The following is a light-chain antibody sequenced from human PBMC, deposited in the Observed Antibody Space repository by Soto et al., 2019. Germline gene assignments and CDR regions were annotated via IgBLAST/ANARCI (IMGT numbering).Light chain of an antibody. CDR1: QTISSW. Sequence: DIQITQSPSTLSGSVGYRFTITCRASQTISSWLAWYQQKPGKAPTLLIYKASTLKSGVPSRFSGSGSGTEFTLTIRSLQPDDFATYYCQHYNNWPQITFGQGTRLEIK. J-gene: IGKJ5*01. CDR2: KAS. V-gene: IGKV1-5*03. CDR3: QHYNNWPQIT.